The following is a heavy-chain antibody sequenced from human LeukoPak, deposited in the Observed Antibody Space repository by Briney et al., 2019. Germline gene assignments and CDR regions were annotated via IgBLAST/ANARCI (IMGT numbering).Heavy chain of an antibody. V-gene: IGHV3-30*03. CDR3: ARDWGVDS. CDR2: TSYDESNK. J-gene: IGHJ4*02. CDR1: GFTFSIYT. D-gene: IGHD3-10*01. Sequence: GRSLRLSCAASGFTFSIYTMVWVRQPPGKGLEWVAVTSYDESNKYYADSVKGRFTNSRDNSNNALYLQMNSLRPEDTAVYYCARDWGVDSWGQGTLVTVSS.